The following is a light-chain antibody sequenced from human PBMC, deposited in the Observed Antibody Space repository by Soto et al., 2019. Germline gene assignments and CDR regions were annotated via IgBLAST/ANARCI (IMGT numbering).Light chain of an antibody. CDR2: GAS. Sequence: ACRASQNVSSNLAWYQQKPGQAPRLLIYGASTRATGMPARFSGCRSGTAFNLGLRCLQSYESAVPFYEHHRTSPGRYGEGTKVDIK. J-gene: IGKJ1*01. V-gene: IGKV3-15*01. CDR3: EHHRTSPGR. CDR1: QNVSSN.